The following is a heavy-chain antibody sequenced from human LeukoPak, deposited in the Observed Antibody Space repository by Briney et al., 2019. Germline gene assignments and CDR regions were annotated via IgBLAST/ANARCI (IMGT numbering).Heavy chain of an antibody. CDR2: ISAYNGNT. CDR3: ARDGKGRYDFRENDY. V-gene: IGHV1-18*01. D-gene: IGHD3-3*01. Sequence: ASVKVSCRASGYPFTFYGITWVRQAPGQGLEWLGWISAYNGNTDYAQKLQGRVTMTTETSTSTAYMELRSLRSDDTAVYYCARDGKGRYDFRENDYWGQGTLVTVSS. CDR1: GYPFTFYG. J-gene: IGHJ4*02.